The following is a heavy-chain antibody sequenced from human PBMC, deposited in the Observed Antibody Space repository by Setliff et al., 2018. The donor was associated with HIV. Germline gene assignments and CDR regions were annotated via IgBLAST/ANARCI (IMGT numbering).Heavy chain of an antibody. CDR3: AREKPAAIIRYYYMDV. CDR2: IYSGGST. J-gene: IGHJ6*03. D-gene: IGHD2-2*01. Sequence: PGGSLRLSCAASGFTVSSNYMSWVRQAPGKRLEWVSVIYSGGSTYYADSVKGRFTISRDNSKNTLYLQMNSLRAEDTAVYYCAREKPAAIIRYYYMDVWGKGTTVTVSS. CDR1: GFTVSSNY. V-gene: IGHV3-53*01.